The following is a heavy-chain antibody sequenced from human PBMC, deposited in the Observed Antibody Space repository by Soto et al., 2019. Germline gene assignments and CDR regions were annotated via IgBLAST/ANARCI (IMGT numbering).Heavy chain of an antibody. CDR2: INHSGST. D-gene: IGHD3-3*01. J-gene: IGHJ4*02. Sequence: SETLSLTCAVYGGSFSGYYWSWIRQPPGKGLEWIGEINHSGSTNYNPSLKSRVTISVDTSKNQFSLKLSSVTAADTAVYYCARGLLARDFWSAAWSYYFDYWGQGTLVTVSS. V-gene: IGHV4-34*01. CDR1: GGSFSGYY. CDR3: ARGLLARDFWSAAWSYYFDY.